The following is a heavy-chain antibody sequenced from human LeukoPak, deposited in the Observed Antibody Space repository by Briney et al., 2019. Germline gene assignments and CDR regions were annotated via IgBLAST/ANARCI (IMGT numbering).Heavy chain of an antibody. CDR3: ARGRQVGNTGYYFDY. J-gene: IGHJ4*02. CDR2: ISYSGST. D-gene: IGHD1-26*01. Sequence: SETLSLTCTVSGGSINSNYWSWIRQPPEKGLEWIGYISYSGSTNYNPSLKSRVTISLDTSKSQFSLNLNSVTAADTAVYYCARGRQVGNTGYYFDYWGQGTLVTVFS. CDR1: GGSINSNY. V-gene: IGHV4-59*12.